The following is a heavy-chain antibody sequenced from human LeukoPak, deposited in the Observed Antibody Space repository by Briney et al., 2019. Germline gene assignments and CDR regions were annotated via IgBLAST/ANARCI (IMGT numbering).Heavy chain of an antibody. CDR1: GGSISSYY. J-gene: IGHJ5*02. Sequence: NPSETLSLTCTVSGGSISSYYWSWIRQPPGKGLEWIGYIYYSGSTNYKPSLKSRVTISVDTFKNQFSLKLSSVTAADTAVYYCARGGYYGSGNDFRFDPWGQGTLVTVSS. CDR3: ARGGYYGSGNDFRFDP. D-gene: IGHD3-10*01. CDR2: IYYSGST. V-gene: IGHV4-59*01.